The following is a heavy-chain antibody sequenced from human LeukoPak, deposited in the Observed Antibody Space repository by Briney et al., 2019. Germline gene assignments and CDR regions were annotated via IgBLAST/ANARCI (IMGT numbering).Heavy chain of an antibody. CDR2: IQEDGSEK. V-gene: IGHV3-7*04. Sequence: GGSLRLSCAASGFTISSHWMRWVRQAPGKGLEWVATIQEDGSEKYYVDSVKGRFTISRDNAKNPLYLHMDSLRAEDTAVYYCGRRGLGSISAMDVWGQGTTVTVSS. D-gene: IGHD3-10*01. CDR1: GFTISSHW. J-gene: IGHJ6*02. CDR3: GRRGLGSISAMDV.